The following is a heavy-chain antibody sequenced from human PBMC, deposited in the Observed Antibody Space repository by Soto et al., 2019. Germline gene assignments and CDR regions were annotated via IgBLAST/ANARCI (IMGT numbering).Heavy chain of an antibody. D-gene: IGHD2-15*01. CDR3: ARVNVVVVAAKREYYFDY. Sequence: QVQLVQSGAEVKKPGASVKVSCKASGYTFTGYYMHWVRQAPGQGLEWMGWINPNSGGTNYAQKDQGRVTMTRDTSISTAYMELSRLTSDDTAVYYCARVNVVVVAAKREYYFDYWGQGTLVTVSS. J-gene: IGHJ4*02. V-gene: IGHV1-2*02. CDR2: INPNSGGT. CDR1: GYTFTGYY.